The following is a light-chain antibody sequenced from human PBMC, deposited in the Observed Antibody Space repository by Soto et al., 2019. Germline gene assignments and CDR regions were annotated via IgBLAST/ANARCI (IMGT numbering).Light chain of an antibody. CDR1: QSINNW. CDR3: QQYDSYPFT. CDR2: KAS. Sequence: DIQMTQSPSTLSASVGDRVTITCRASQSINNWLAWYQQKPGKAPKLLISKASNLKSGVPSRFSGTGSGTDSPLTISILQPDDFASYYCQQYDSYPFTFGGGTKVEI. V-gene: IGKV1-5*03. J-gene: IGKJ4*01.